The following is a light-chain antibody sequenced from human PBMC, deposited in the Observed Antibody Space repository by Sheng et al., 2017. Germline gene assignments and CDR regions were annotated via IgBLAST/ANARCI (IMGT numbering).Light chain of an antibody. CDR2: AAS. Sequence: IRITQSPSSLSASTGDRVTITCRASQGISSYLAWYQQKPGKVPKVLIYAASTLQSGVPSRFSGSGSGTDFTLTINSLQPEDVATYYCQKYDIGPLTFGGGTKVEIK. CDR3: QKYDIGPLT. J-gene: IGKJ4*01. CDR1: QGISSY. V-gene: IGKV1-27*01.